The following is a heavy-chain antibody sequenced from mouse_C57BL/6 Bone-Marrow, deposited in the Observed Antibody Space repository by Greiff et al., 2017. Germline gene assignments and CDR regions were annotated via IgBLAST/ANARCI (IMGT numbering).Heavy chain of an antibody. CDR3: ARRGLRVSAWFAY. V-gene: IGHV5-6*02. J-gene: IGHJ3*01. CDR2: ISSGGSYT. CDR1: GFTFSSYG. D-gene: IGHD2-4*01. Sequence: EVKLMESGGDLVKPGGSLKLSCAASGFTFSSYGMSWVRQTPDKRLEWVATISSGGSYTYYPDSVKGRFTISRDNAKNTLYLQMSSLKSEETAMYYCARRGLRVSAWFAYWGQGTLVTVSA.